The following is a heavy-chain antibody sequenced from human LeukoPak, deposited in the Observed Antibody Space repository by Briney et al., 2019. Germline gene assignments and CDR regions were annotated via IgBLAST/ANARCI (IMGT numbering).Heavy chain of an antibody. CDR3: AREAVAGGSGSNYYYYGVDV. CDR1: GGSISSYY. CDR2: IYYSGST. V-gene: IGHV4-59*01. D-gene: IGHD3-10*01. Sequence: PSETLSLTCTVSGGSISSYYWSWIRQPPGKGLEWIGYIYYSGSTNYNPSLKSRVTISVDTSKNQFSLKVNSVTAADTAVYYCAREAVAGGSGSNYYYYGVDVWGQGTTVTVSS. J-gene: IGHJ6*02.